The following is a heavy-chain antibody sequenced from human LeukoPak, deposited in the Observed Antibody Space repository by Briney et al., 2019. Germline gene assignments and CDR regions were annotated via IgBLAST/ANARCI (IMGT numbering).Heavy chain of an antibody. V-gene: IGHV3-33*01. J-gene: IGHJ6*02. CDR1: GFTFSSYG. CDR3: AREKIAARKSYYYYGMDV. Sequence: GRSLRLSRAASGFTFSSYGMHWVRQAPGKGLEWVAVIWYDGSNKYYADSVKGRFTISRDNSKNTLYLQMNSLRAEDTAVYYCAREKIAARKSYYYYGMDVWGQGTTVTVSS. D-gene: IGHD6-6*01. CDR2: IWYDGSNK.